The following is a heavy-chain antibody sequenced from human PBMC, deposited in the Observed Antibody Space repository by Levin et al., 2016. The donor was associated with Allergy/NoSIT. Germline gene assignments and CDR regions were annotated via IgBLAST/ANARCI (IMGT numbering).Heavy chain of an antibody. CDR2: ISSNGGST. V-gene: IGHV3-64*01. J-gene: IGHJ6*03. Sequence: VRQAPGKGLEYVSAISSNGGSTYYANSVKGRFTISRDNSKNTLYLQMGSLRAEDMAVYYCAVSRSYYYYYMDVWGKGTTVTVSS. CDR3: AVSRSYYYYYMDV.